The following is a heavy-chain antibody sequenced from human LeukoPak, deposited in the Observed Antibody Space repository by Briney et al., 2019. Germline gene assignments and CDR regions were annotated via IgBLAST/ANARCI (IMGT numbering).Heavy chain of an antibody. V-gene: IGHV1-69*10. J-gene: IGHJ5*02. CDR2: IIPILGTA. CDR3: ARVDLGSFTVTTHWFDP. CDR1: GGTFSSYA. D-gene: IGHD4-17*01. Sequence: SVKVSCKASGGTFSSYAISWVRQAPGQGLEWMGGIIPILGTANYAQKFQGRVTITADKSTSTAYMELSRLRSEDTAVYYCARVDLGSFTVTTHWFDPWGQGTLVTVSS.